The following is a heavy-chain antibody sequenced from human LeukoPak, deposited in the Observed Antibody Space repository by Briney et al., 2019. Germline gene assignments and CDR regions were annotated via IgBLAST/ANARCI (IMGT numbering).Heavy chain of an antibody. Sequence: SVKVSCKASGFTFTSSAMQWVRQAHGQRLEWIGWIVVGSGNTNYAQKFQERVTITRDMSTSTAYMELSSLRSEDTAVYYCAAVGGYSYGDPFDYWGQGTLVTVSS. CDR3: AAVGGYSYGDPFDY. CDR2: IVVGSGNT. J-gene: IGHJ4*02. CDR1: GFTFTSSA. D-gene: IGHD5-18*01. V-gene: IGHV1-58*02.